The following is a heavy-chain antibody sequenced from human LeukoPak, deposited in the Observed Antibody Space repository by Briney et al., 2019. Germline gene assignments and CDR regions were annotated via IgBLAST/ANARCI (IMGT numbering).Heavy chain of an antibody. CDR1: GGSFSGYY. D-gene: IGHD3-22*01. CDR2: INHSGST. Sequence: PSETLSLTCAVYGGSFSGYYWSWIRQPPGKGLEWIGEINHSGSTNYNPSLKSRVTISVDTSKNQFPLKLSSVTAADTAVYYCAAYDSSGYYLKNGFDYWGQGTLVTVSS. CDR3: AAYDSSGYYLKNGFDY. J-gene: IGHJ4*02. V-gene: IGHV4-34*01.